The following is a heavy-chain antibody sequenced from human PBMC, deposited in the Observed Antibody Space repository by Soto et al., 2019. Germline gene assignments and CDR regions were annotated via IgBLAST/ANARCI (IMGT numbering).Heavy chain of an antibody. CDR2: ISGSAEIT. J-gene: IGHJ3*01. CDR3: AHPRGYGVFDAYDF. Sequence: GSLRLSFAASGFTFSTYAMRWVRQAPGKGLEWVSAISGSAEITYYADSVKGRFTISRDNSINMLYLQMNSLRTEDTAVYYCAHPRGYGVFDAYDFWGQGAMVTVSS. D-gene: IGHD4-17*01. V-gene: IGHV3-23*01. CDR1: GFTFSTYA.